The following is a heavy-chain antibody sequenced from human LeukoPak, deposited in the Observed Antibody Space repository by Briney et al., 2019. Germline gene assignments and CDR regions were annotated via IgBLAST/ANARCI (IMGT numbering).Heavy chain of an antibody. CDR2: IYYSGST. V-gene: IGHV4-59*01. CDR1: GGSISSYY. D-gene: IGHD2-2*01. J-gene: IGHJ4*02. Sequence: SETLSLTCTVSGGSISSYYWSWIRQPPGKGLEWIGYIYYSGSTNYNPSLKSRVTISVDTSKNQFSLKLSSVTAADTAVYYRARGRCSSTSCYSDYWGQGTLVTVSS. CDR3: ARGRCSSTSCYSDY.